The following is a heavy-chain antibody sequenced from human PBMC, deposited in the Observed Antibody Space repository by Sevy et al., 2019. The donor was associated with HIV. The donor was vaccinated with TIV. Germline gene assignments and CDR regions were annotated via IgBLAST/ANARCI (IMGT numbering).Heavy chain of an antibody. CDR2: ISGSGGST. CDR3: AKGRTIVVVTATLFDY. Sequence: GGSLRLSCAASGFTFSSYAMSWVRQAPGKGLEWVSAISGSGGSTYYADSVKGRFTISRDNSKNTLYLQMNSLRAEDTAVYYCAKGRTIVVVTATLFDYWGQGTLVTVSS. J-gene: IGHJ4*02. D-gene: IGHD2-21*02. V-gene: IGHV3-23*01. CDR1: GFTFSSYA.